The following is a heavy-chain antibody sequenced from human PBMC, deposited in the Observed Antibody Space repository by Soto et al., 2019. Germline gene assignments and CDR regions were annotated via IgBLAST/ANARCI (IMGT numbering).Heavy chain of an antibody. CDR3: ARGKKSRAYGSSSGYYYYGMDV. V-gene: IGHV4-34*01. CDR1: GGSFSGYY. D-gene: IGHD6-6*01. Sequence: SETLSLTCAVYGGSFSGYYWSWIRQPPGKGLEWIGEINHSGSTNYNPSLKSRVTISVDTSKNQFSLKLSSVTAADTAVYYCARGKKSRAYGSSSGYYYYGMDVWGQGTTVTVSS. J-gene: IGHJ6*02. CDR2: INHSGST.